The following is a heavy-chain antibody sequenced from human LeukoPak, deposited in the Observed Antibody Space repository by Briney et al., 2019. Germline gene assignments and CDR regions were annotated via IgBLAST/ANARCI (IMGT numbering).Heavy chain of an antibody. CDR2: ISGSGGST. CDR3: AKDRSCSGSSCNVGS. D-gene: IGHD2-2*01. CDR1: RFTFSSFA. Sequence: GGSLRLSCAASRFTFSSFAMSWVRQAPGRGLEWVSAISGSGGSTFYADSVKGRFTISRDNSKNTLFLQMNGLRAEDTAVYYCAKDRSCSGSSCNVGSWGQGTMVTVSS. J-gene: IGHJ3*01. V-gene: IGHV3-23*01.